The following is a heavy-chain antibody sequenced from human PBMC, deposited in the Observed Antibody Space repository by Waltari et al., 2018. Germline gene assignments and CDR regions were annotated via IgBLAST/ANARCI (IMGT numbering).Heavy chain of an antibody. CDR2: ISGNGGGT. CDR1: GFHFSNYD. CDR3: AKDRVKWDV. J-gene: IGHJ6*02. Sequence: EEQLLESGGGLVQPGGSLSLSCCASGFHFSNYDLGWVRQAPGKGLEWVASISGNGGGTHYADSVKGRFTISRDNSKNTLYVQMNSLRAEDTAVYYCAKDRVKWDVWGQGTTVTVSS. V-gene: IGHV3-23*01. D-gene: IGHD3-10*01.